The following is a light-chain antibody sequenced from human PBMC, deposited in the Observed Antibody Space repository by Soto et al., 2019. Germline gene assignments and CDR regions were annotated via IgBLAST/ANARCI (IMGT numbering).Light chain of an antibody. CDR3: TTFAPGRIYV. J-gene: IGLJ1*01. CDR2: EVS. CDR1: SSDIGPYDY. Sequence: QSALTQPASVSGSPGRSITISCSGASSDIGPYDYVSWYQHHPGRAPKLLIYEVSNRPSGVSYRFSGSKSGNTASLTISGLQAEDEGDYYCTTFAPGRIYVFGSGTKLTVL. V-gene: IGLV2-14*01.